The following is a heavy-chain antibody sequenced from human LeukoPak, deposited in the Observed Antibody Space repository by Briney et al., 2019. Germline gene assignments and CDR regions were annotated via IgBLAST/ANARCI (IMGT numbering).Heavy chain of an antibody. CDR3: ARDRVRDAFDI. J-gene: IGHJ3*02. Sequence: GGSLRLSCAASGFTFSSYAMSWVRQAPGKGLEWVSAISGSGGSTYYADSVKGRFTISRDNAKNSLYLQMNSLRSEDTAVYYCARDRVRDAFDIWGQGTMVTVSS. CDR1: GFTFSSYA. CDR2: ISGSGGST. V-gene: IGHV3-23*01.